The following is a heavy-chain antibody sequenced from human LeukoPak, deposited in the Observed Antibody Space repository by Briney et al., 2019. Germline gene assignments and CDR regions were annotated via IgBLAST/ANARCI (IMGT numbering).Heavy chain of an antibody. CDR3: AGRYCSGGSWLWDAFDI. V-gene: IGHV1-69*05. CDR2: IIPIFGTA. D-gene: IGHD2-15*01. CDR1: GGTFSSYA. J-gene: IGHJ3*02. Sequence: SVKVSCKASGGTFSSYAISWVRQAPGQGLECMGRIIPIFGTANYAQKFQGRVTITTDESTSTAYMELSSLRSEDTAVYYCAGRYCSGGSWLWDAFDIWGQGTMVTVSS.